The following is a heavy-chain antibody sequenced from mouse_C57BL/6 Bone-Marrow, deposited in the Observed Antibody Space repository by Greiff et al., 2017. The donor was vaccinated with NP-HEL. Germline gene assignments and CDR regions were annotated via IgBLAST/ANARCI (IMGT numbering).Heavy chain of an antibody. CDR3: ARYTPGGYDVGGYAMDY. J-gene: IGHJ4*01. CDR2: IRNKANGYTT. D-gene: IGHD2-14*01. Sequence: DVMLVESGGGLVQPGGSLSLSCAASGFTFTDYYMSWVRQPPGKALEWLGFIRNKANGYTTEYSASVKGRFTISRDNSQSILYLQMNALRAEDSATYYGARYTPGGYDVGGYAMDYWGQGTSVTVSS. V-gene: IGHV7-3*01. CDR1: GFTFTDYY.